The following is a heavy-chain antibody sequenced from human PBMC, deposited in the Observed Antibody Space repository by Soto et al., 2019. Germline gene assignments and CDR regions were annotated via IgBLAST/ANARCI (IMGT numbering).Heavy chain of an antibody. CDR2: IKPDGSQK. V-gene: IGHV3-7*04. CDR3: ARGDYYDTSGPFSDAFDI. CDR1: GFTSSSYS. J-gene: IGHJ3*02. D-gene: IGHD3-22*01. Sequence: GGSLRLSCVASGFTSSSYSMNWVRQAPGKGLEWVANIKPDGSQKWYADSVKGRFTISRDNAKNLLYLQMSSLGVEDTAVYYCARGDYYDTSGPFSDAFDIWGQGTLVTVSS.